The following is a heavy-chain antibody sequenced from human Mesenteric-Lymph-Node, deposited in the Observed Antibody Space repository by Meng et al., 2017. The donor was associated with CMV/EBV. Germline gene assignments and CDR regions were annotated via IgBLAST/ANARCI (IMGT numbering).Heavy chain of an antibody. Sequence: SVTCAVSGDSISSSNYWSWVRQPPGKGLEWIGEIYHSGSTNYNLSLKSRITISTDKSKNQFSLKLTSVTAADTAVYYCARANYGMDVWGQGTTVTVSS. V-gene: IGHV4-4*02. J-gene: IGHJ6*02. CDR3: ARANYGMDV. CDR1: GDSISSSNY. CDR2: IYHSGST.